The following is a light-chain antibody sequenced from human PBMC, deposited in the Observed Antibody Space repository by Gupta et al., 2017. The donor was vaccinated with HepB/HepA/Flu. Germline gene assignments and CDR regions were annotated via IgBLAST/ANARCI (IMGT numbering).Light chain of an antibody. CDR3: QQKNNRHPTVT. J-gene: IGKJ3*01. V-gene: IGKV3D-15*01. CDR2: GAS. CDR1: QSVSRN. Sequence: EIVMTQSPATLSVSPGEIATLSCRASQSVSRNLDWYQQKPGQAPRPLISGASTRTQGSPATYRGSGSGSETNFTINISRAEDYEVYYCQQKNNRHPTVTFGRGTKVDIK.